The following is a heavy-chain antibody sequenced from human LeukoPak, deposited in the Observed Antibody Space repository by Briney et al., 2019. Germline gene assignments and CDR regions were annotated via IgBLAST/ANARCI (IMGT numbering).Heavy chain of an antibody. V-gene: IGHV4-39*01. CDR3: ARSWFSTGPADY. D-gene: IGHD6-13*01. CDR2: IYYSGST. CDR1: GGSISSGSYY. J-gene: IGHJ4*02. Sequence: PSETLSLTCTVSGGSISSGSYYWGWIRQPPGKGLEWIGSIYYSGSTYYNPSLKSRVTISVDTSKNQFSLKLTSVTAADTAVHYCARSWFSTGPADYWGQGTLVTVSS.